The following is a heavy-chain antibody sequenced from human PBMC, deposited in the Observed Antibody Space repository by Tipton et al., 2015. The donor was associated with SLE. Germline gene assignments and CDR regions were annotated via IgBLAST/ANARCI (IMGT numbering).Heavy chain of an antibody. V-gene: IGHV4-39*07. Sequence: TLSLTCTVSGGSISSSSHYWGWIRQPPGKGLEWIGSIYYSGSTYYNPSLKSRVTISVDTSKNQFSLKLSSVTAADTAVYYCARELNWGSQSYFDYWGQGTLVTVSS. D-gene: IGHD7-27*01. J-gene: IGHJ4*02. CDR3: ARELNWGSQSYFDY. CDR1: GGSISSSSHY. CDR2: IYYSGST.